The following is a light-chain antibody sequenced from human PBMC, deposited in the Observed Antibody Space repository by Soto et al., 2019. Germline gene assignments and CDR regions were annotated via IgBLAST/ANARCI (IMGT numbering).Light chain of an antibody. CDR3: QHRGDRWA. CDR1: QSVGNY. V-gene: IGKV3-11*01. J-gene: IGKJ1*01. Sequence: ENVLTQSPATLSLSPGERATLSCRASQSVGNYLAWYQHKPGQAPRLLIYDASKRATGIPARFSGSGSGTDFTLTISSLEPEDFAVYYCQHRGDRWAFGQGTQVEIK. CDR2: DAS.